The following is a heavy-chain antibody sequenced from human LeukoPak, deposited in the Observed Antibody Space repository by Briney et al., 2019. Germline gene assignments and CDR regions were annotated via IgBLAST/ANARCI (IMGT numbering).Heavy chain of an antibody. J-gene: IGHJ6*03. CDR3: ARVGRSRGSLPNSYYYMDV. D-gene: IGHD1-26*01. CDR2: IIPIFGST. CDR1: GDIFNSYS. Sequence: ASVKVSCNTSGDIFNSYSVSWVRQAPGQGLEWMGGIIPIFGSTNYAQKFQGRVTITTDQSTRTAYMELNSLSSDDTAVYYCARVGRSRGSLPNSYYYMDVWGKGTTVTVSS. V-gene: IGHV1-69*05.